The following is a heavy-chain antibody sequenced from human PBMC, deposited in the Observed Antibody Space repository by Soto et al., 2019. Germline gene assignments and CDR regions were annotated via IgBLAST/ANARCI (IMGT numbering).Heavy chain of an antibody. CDR1: GGSIDSGAYS. Sequence: SETLSLTCAVSGGSIDSGAYSLSWIRQPPGKGLEWIGYVTHSGTAYSIPSLNGRLTLSVDSSQTQFSLKLTSVTAADSAVYYCARIHWTQSGLDYWGRGILVTAPQ. CDR3: ARIHWTQSGLDY. V-gene: IGHV4-30-2*01. D-gene: IGHD3-3*01. CDR2: VTHSGTA. J-gene: IGHJ4*02.